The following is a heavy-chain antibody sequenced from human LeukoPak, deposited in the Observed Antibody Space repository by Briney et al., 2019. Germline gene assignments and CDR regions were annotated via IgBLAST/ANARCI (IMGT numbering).Heavy chain of an antibody. CDR3: ARELDHSSNWFDP. V-gene: IGHV4-61*02. CDR1: GGSINSGPYY. J-gene: IGHJ5*02. CDR2: VYSSGS. Sequence: SETLSLTCTVSGGSINSGPYYWSWLLLPAGKGLQWIGRVYSSGSSYNPSLKSRVTISIDTSENQFSLKLDSVTAADTAVYFCARELDHSSNWFDPWGQGALVTVSS. D-gene: IGHD1-14*01.